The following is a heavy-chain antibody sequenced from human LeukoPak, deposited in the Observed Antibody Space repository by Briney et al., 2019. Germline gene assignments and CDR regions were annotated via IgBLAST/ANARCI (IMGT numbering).Heavy chain of an antibody. D-gene: IGHD1-1*01. CDR3: ARYRLDNTDFFDF. CDR2: VHYSGST. Sequence: SETLSLTCTVSGASINSHYWSWIRQPPEKRLEWIGYVHYSGSTNYNLSLQSRVTISIDTSVNQFSLKQNSVTAADTAVDYYARYRLDNTDFFDFWGQGALGTVSS. V-gene: IGHV4-59*11. J-gene: IGHJ4*02. CDR1: GASINSHY.